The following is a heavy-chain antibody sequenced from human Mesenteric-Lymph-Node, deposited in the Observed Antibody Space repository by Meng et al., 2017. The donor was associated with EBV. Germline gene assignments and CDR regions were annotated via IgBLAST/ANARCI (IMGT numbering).Heavy chain of an antibody. V-gene: IGHV4-59*01. CDR2: IYYSGRT. Sequence: LPDPGPGLVKPSDTLSLTCTVSGGSIRSYYWSWIRQPPGKGLEWIGDIYYSGRTNYNPSLKSRVTISIDTSKNQFSLKLTSVTAADTAIYYCARGDSNFDYWGQGTLVTVSS. J-gene: IGHJ4*02. CDR1: GGSIRSYY. CDR3: ARGDSNFDY.